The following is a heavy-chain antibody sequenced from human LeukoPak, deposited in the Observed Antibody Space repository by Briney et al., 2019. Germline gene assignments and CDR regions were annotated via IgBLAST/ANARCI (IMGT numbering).Heavy chain of an antibody. V-gene: IGHV1-69*04. CDR1: GGTFSSYA. J-gene: IGHJ4*02. Sequence: SVKVFCKASGGTFSSYAISWVRQAPGQGLEWMGRIIPILGIANYAQKFQGRVTITADKSTSTAYMELSSLRSEDTAVYYCARDRRSSGYYYPYDYWGQGTLVTVSS. CDR3: ARDRRSSGYYYPYDY. D-gene: IGHD3-22*01. CDR2: IIPILGIA.